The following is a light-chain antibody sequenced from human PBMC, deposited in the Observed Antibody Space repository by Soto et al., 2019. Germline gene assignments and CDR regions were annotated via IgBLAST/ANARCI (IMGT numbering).Light chain of an antibody. CDR2: GAS. J-gene: IGKJ2*01. CDR3: QQYGGSPLA. Sequence: EIVLTQSPGTLSLSPGERATISCRASQSVTSSYLAWYQHRPGQAPRLLIYGASSRATGIPDRFSGSGSGTDFTLTISRLEPEDFAVYYCQQYGGSPLAFGQGTKVDIK. V-gene: IGKV3-20*01. CDR1: QSVTSSY.